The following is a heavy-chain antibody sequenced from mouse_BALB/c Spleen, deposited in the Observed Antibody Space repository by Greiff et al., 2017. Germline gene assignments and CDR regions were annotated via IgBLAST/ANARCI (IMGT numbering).Heavy chain of an antibody. Sequence: VQGVESGPGLVAPSQSLSITCTVSGFSLTSYGVHWVRQPPGKGLEWLGVIWAGGSTNYNSALMSRLSISKDNSKSQVFLKMNSLQTDDTAMYYCAKDLLRAMDYWGQGTSVTVSS. V-gene: IGHV2-9*02. CDR2: IWAGGST. J-gene: IGHJ4*01. CDR1: GFSLTSYG. CDR3: AKDLLRAMDY.